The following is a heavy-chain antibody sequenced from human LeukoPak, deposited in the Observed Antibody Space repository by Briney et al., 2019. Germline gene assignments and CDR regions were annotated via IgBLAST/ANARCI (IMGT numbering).Heavy chain of an antibody. CDR3: ARDGSSSGWFDP. V-gene: IGHV1-8*01. D-gene: IGHD6-6*01. Sequence: ASVKVSCKASGYTFTSYDINWVRQATGQGLEWMGWMNPNSGNTGYAQKFQGRVTMTRNTSISTAYMELRSLRSEDTAVYHCARDGSSSGWFDPWGQGTLVTVSS. J-gene: IGHJ5*02. CDR2: MNPNSGNT. CDR1: GYTFTSYD.